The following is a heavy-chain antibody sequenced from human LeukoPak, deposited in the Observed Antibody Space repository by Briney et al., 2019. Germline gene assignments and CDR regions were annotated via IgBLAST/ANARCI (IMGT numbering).Heavy chain of an antibody. CDR3: ARVTAKYYFDY. V-gene: IGHV3-23*01. CDR1: GFSFSNYA. CDR2: ISGSGGST. D-gene: IGHD2-21*02. Sequence: GGSLRLSCVSSGFSFSNYAMSWVRQAPGKGLEWVSSISGSGGSTHYADSVKGRFTISRDNSKNTLYLQMNSLRAEDTAVYYCARVTAKYYFDYWGQGTLVTVSS. J-gene: IGHJ4*02.